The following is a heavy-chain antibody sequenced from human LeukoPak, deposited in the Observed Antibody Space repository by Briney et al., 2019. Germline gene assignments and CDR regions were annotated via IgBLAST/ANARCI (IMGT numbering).Heavy chain of an antibody. V-gene: IGHV3-33*01. CDR2: IWYDGSNK. J-gene: IGHJ4*02. D-gene: IGHD1-26*01. Sequence: GGSLRLSCAASGFTFSSYGMHWVRQAPGKGLEWVAVIWYDGSNKNYADSVKGRFTISRDNSKNTLYLQMNSLRAEDTAVYYCARSWEWELLGGFDYWGQGTLVTVSS. CDR3: ARSWEWELLGGFDY. CDR1: GFTFSSYG.